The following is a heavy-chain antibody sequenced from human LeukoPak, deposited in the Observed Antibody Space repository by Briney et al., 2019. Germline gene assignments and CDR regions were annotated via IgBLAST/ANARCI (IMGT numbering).Heavy chain of an antibody. D-gene: IGHD1-7*01. CDR3: ARERANWNYLPEHAY. Sequence: GASVKVSCKASGYTFTSYGISWVRQAPGQGLEWMGWISAYNGNTNYAQKLQGRVTMTTDTSTSTAYMELRSLRSDDTAIYYCARERANWNYLPEHAYWGQGTLVTVSS. J-gene: IGHJ4*02. CDR2: ISAYNGNT. CDR1: GYTFTSYG. V-gene: IGHV1-18*01.